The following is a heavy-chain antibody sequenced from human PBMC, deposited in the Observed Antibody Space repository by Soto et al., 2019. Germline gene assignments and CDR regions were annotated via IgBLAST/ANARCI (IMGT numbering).Heavy chain of an antibody. CDR3: ARRGAYCSGGSCYLSPISYWYFDL. CDR2: IYYSGST. V-gene: IGHV4-39*01. Sequence: QLQLQESGPGLVKPSETLSLTCTVSGGSISSSSYYWGWIRQPPGKGLEWIGSIYYSGSTYYNPSLTRRVTISVDTSKNQFSLKLSSVTAADTAVYYCARRGAYCSGGSCYLSPISYWYFDLWGRGTLVTVSS. D-gene: IGHD2-15*01. J-gene: IGHJ2*01. CDR1: GGSISSSSYY.